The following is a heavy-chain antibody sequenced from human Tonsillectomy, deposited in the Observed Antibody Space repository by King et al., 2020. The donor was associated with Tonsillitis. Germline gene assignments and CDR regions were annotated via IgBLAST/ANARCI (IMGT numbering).Heavy chain of an antibody. CDR3: AGCMVCQLLSERFDP. CDR2: ISGSGSTI. J-gene: IGHJ5*02. CDR1: GFTFSDYY. D-gene: IGHD2-2*01. V-gene: IGHV3-11*01. Sequence: VQLVESGGGLVKPGGSLRLSCAASGFTFSDYYMSWIRQAPGKGLEWVSYISGSGSTIYYADSMKGRYTISRDNAKNSLYLQMNSLRAEDTAVYYCAGCMVCQLLSERFDPWGQGTLATVSP.